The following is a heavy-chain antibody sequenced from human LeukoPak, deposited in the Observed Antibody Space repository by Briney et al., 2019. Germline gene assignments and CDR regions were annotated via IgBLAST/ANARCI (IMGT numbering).Heavy chain of an antibody. CDR2: MNPNSGNT. V-gene: IGHV1-8*01. Sequence: ASVKVSCKASGYTFTSYDINWVRQATGRGLEWMGWMNPNSGNTGYAHKFQGRVTMTRNTSISTAYMELSSLRSEDTAVYYSARGRVFRGSYFVWKHYYYKDVWGKGTTITISS. D-gene: IGHD1-26*01. CDR1: GYTFTSYD. CDR3: ARGRVFRGSYFVWKHYYYKDV. J-gene: IGHJ6*03.